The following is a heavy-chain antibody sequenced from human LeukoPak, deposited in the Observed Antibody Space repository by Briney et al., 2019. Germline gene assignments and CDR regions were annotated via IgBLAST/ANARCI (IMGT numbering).Heavy chain of an antibody. Sequence: PSETLSLTCTVSGGSISGYYWTWIRQPPGKGLEWIGYIYYTGSTNYNPSLKSRVTISVDTSKNQFSLNLSSATAADTALYYCARFDRDGYNLDYWGQGTLVTVSS. J-gene: IGHJ4*02. CDR3: ARFDRDGYNLDY. V-gene: IGHV4-59*01. CDR1: GGSISGYY. CDR2: IYYTGST. D-gene: IGHD5-24*01.